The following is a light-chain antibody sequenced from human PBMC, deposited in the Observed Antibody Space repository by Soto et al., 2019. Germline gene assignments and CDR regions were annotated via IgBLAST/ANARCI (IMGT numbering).Light chain of an antibody. J-gene: IGKJ3*01. CDR3: QQRSNWPPVFT. CDR1: QSVSSY. CDR2: DAS. V-gene: IGKV3-11*01. Sequence: EIVLTQSPSTLSLSPGDRATLSCRASQSVSSYLAWYQQQPGQAPRLLIYDASNRATGIPARFSGSGSGTDFTLTISSLEPEDFAVYYCQQRSNWPPVFTFGPGTKVDIK.